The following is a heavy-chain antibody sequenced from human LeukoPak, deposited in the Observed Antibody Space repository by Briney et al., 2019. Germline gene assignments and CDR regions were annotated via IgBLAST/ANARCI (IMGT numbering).Heavy chain of an antibody. Sequence: GESLKISCKGSGYIFPGHWIGWVRQMPGKSLEWMGIIFPGDSDTRYSPSFKGQVTITADKYINTAYLQWRNLKVSDTAMYYCAIRSEGSGYDIDAFDIWGQGTMVTVSS. CDR1: GYIFPGHW. J-gene: IGHJ3*02. V-gene: IGHV5-51*01. D-gene: IGHD5-12*01. CDR3: AIRSEGSGYDIDAFDI. CDR2: IFPGDSDT.